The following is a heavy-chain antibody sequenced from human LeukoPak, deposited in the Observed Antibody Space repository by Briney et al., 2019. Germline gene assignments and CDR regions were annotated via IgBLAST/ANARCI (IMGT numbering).Heavy chain of an antibody. J-gene: IGHJ4*02. Sequence: GGSLRLSCAASGLTFSSDWMSWVRQAPGKGLEWVANIKQDGSEKYYVASVKGRFTISRDNAKNSLYLQMNSLRAEDTAVYYCARGGGTYGDYDLVFDYWGQGTLVTVSS. CDR1: GLTFSSDW. CDR3: ARGGGTYGDYDLVFDY. D-gene: IGHD4-17*01. V-gene: IGHV3-7*01. CDR2: IKQDGSEK.